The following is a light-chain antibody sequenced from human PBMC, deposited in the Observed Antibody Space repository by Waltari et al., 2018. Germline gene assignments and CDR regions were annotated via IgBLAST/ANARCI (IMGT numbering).Light chain of an antibody. J-gene: IGKJ4*01. CDR3: HQRSDWGT. CDR2: DTS. CDR1: PSISNY. V-gene: IGKV3-11*01. Sequence: IALPQPPAPWCLSPGAPLALSCRASPSISNYVAWYQQKRGQAPRLLLYDTSNRATGIPARFSGSGSGTEFTLTISSLEPEDFAVYYCHQRSDWGTFGGGTKVEI.